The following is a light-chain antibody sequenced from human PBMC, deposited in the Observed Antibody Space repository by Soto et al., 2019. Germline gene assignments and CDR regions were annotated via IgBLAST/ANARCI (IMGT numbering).Light chain of an antibody. J-gene: IGLJ1*01. CDR2: EVY. CDR3: SSYSSTNTLYV. Sequence: QSALTQPASVSGSPGQSITIPCTGTSSDIGEYNYVSWYQQHPGKAPKLLIFEVYNRPPGVSNRFTGSKSGHTASLTISGLQTGDEGDYYCSSYSSTNTLYVFGTGTKVTVL. CDR1: SSDIGEYNY. V-gene: IGLV2-14*01.